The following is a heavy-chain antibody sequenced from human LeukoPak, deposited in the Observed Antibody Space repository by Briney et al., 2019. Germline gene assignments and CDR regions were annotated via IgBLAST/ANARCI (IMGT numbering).Heavy chain of an antibody. J-gene: IGHJ6*03. D-gene: IGHD2-2*01. Sequence: ASVKVSCKASGYTFTSYGISWVRQAPGQGLEWMGWISACNGNTNYAQKLQGRVTMTTDTSTSTAYMELRSLRSDDTAVYYCARAPTVVVGYYYYMDVWGKGTTVTVSS. CDR1: GYTFTSYG. V-gene: IGHV1-18*01. CDR3: ARAPTVVVGYYYYMDV. CDR2: ISACNGNT.